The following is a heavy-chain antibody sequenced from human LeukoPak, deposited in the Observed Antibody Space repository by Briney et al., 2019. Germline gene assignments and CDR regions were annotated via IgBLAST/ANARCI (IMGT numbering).Heavy chain of an antibody. CDR1: GGTFSSYA. CDR3: TRDVGGSGFFVDYYYGMDV. D-gene: IGHD3-22*01. CDR2: IIPIFGTA. Sequence: ASVKVSCKASGGTFSSYAISWVRQAPGQGLEWMGGIIPIFGTANYAQKFKSRVTITADESTSTAYMELSSLRSEDTAVYYCTRDVGGSGFFVDYYYGMDVWGQGTTVTVSS. V-gene: IGHV1-69*13. J-gene: IGHJ6*02.